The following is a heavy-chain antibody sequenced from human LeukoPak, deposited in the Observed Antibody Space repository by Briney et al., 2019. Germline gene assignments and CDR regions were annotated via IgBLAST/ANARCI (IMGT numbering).Heavy chain of an antibody. J-gene: IGHJ4*02. CDR1: GYTFTSYY. D-gene: IGHD2-2*01. Sequence: ASVKVSCKASGYTFTSYYMHWVRQAPGQGLEWMEIINPSGGSTDYAQKFQGRVTMTRDTSTSTVYMELSSLRSEDTAVYYCARASTPAATGYWGQGTLVTVSS. V-gene: IGHV1-46*01. CDR3: ARASTPAATGY. CDR2: INPSGGST.